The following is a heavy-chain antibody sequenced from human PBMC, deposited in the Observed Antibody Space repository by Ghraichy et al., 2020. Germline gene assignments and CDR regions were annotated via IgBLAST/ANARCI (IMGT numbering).Heavy chain of an antibody. V-gene: IGHV4-39*01. J-gene: IGHJ4*02. CDR1: GGSISSSSYY. CDR3: ARAGWLGAFDY. CDR2: IYYSGST. Sequence: SETLSLTCTVSGGSISSSSYYWGWIRQPPGKGLEWIGSIYYSGSTYYNPSLKSRVTISVDTSKNQFSLKLSSVTAADTAVYYCARAGWLGAFDYWGQGTLVTVSS. D-gene: IGHD6-19*01.